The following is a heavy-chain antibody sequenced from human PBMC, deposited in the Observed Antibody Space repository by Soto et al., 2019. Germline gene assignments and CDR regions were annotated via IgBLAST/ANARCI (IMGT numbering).Heavy chain of an antibody. D-gene: IGHD2-15*01. CDR3: ARLGYCSGGSCLD. J-gene: IGHJ4*02. Sequence: QVQLQQWGAGLLKPSETLSLTCAVYGGSFSGYYWIWIRQPPGKGLEWSGEINHSGSTNYNPSLKSRVTRSVHTSKNQCSLKLSSVTAAATAVYYCARLGYCSGGSCLDWGQGTLVTVSS. CDR1: GGSFSGYY. CDR2: INHSGST. V-gene: IGHV4-34*01.